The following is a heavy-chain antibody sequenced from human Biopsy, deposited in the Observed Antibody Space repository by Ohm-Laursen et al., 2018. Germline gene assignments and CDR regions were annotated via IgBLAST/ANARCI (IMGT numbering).Heavy chain of an antibody. CDR3: VKDIRRYFYGMDV. Sequence: RSLRLSCTASDFTFDDYAMSWVRQRPGKGLEWASGITWNSGHIAYADSVKGRFTISRDNAKNVLWLQMNSLRVDDTAMYYCVKDIRRYFYGMDVWGQGTTVTVS. CDR1: DFTFDDYA. D-gene: IGHD3-10*01. V-gene: IGHV3-9*01. J-gene: IGHJ6*02. CDR2: ITWNSGHI.